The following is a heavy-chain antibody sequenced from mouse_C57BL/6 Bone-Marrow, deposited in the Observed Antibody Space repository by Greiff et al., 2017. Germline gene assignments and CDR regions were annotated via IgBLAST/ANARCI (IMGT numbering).Heavy chain of an antibody. J-gene: IGHJ2*01. V-gene: IGHV1-64*01. D-gene: IGHD2-1*01. CDR2: IHPNSGRT. Sequence: VQLQQPGAELVKPGASVKLSCKASGYTFTSYWMHWVKQRPGQGLEWIGMIHPNSGRTNYNEKFKSKATLTVDKSSSTAYMQLSSLTSEDSAVDNCARERDLLWLYWGQGTTLTVSS. CDR1: GYTFTSYW. CDR3: ARERDLLWLY.